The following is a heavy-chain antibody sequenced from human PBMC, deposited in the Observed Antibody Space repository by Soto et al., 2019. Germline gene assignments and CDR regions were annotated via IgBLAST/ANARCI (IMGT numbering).Heavy chain of an antibody. V-gene: IGHV3-23*01. D-gene: IGHD6-19*01. CDR1: GGTFSSYA. CDR3: GRLVGGSGWHDNAFDI. CDR2: ISGSGGST. J-gene: IGHJ3*02. Sequence: GGSLTLSCAASGGTFSSYAMSWVRQAPGKGLEWVSAISGSGGSTYYADSVKGRFTTSRAKYNHTLHLQMNSPTAEATAVYYSGRLVGGSGWHDNAFDIWGQGTMVTVSS.